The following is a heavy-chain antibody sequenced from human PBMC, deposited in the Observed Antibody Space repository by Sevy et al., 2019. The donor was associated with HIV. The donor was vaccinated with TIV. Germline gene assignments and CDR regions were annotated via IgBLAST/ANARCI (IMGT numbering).Heavy chain of an antibody. J-gene: IGHJ3*02. D-gene: IGHD3-3*02. CDR1: GYTFTGYY. CDR3: ARSISAGNPDAFDI. CDR2: INHNSGGT. V-gene: IGHV1-2*02. Sequence: ASVKVSCKASGYTFTGYYMHWVRQAPGQGLEWMGWINHNSGGTNYAQKFQGRVTMTRDTSISTAYMELSRLRSDDTAVYYCARSISAGNPDAFDIWGQGTMVTVSS.